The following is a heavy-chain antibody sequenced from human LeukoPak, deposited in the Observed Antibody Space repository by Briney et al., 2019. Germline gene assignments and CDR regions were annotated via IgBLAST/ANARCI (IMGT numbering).Heavy chain of an antibody. J-gene: IGHJ4*02. CDR3: ARWTMVRGGLDY. CDR1: GFTFSSYG. Sequence: GGSLRLSCAASGFTFSSYGMSWVRQAPGKGLEWVSSISSSSSYIYYADSVKGRFTIARDNAKNSLYLQMNSLRAEDTAVYYCARWTMVRGGLDYWGQGTLVTVSS. V-gene: IGHV3-21*01. CDR2: ISSSSSYI. D-gene: IGHD3-10*01.